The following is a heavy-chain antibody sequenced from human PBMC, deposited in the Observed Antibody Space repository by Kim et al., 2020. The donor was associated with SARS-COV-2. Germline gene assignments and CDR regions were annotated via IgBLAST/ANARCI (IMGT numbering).Heavy chain of an antibody. CDR3: ARGSGRGADSAFDI. V-gene: IGHV3-30-3*01. Sequence: GGSLRLSCAASGFTFSSYAMHWVRQAPGKGLEWVAVISYDGSNKYYADSVKGRFTISRDNSKNTLYLQMNSLRAEDTAVYYCARGSGRGADSAFDIWGQGTMVTVSS. J-gene: IGHJ3*02. CDR1: GFTFSSYA. D-gene: IGHD2-21*01. CDR2: ISYDGSNK.